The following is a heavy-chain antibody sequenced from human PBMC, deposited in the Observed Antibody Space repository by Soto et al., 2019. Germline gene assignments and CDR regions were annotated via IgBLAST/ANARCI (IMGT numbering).Heavy chain of an antibody. CDR1: AASITTSSYY. V-gene: IGHV4-39*01. D-gene: IGHD2-15*01. Sequence: QLQLQESGPGLVKPSETLSLTCTVSAASITTSSYYWGWIRQPPGKGLEWIGSTYYSGNTYNNPSLKSGVTISVDTSKNQFSLELRSVTAAETAVYYCARRGGYCSGGSCYSGIFDYWGQGTLVTVSS. J-gene: IGHJ4*02. CDR2: TYYSGNT. CDR3: ARRGGYCSGGSCYSGIFDY.